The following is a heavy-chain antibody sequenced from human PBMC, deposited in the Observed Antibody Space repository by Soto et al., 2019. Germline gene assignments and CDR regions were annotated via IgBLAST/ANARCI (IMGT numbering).Heavy chain of an antibody. J-gene: IGHJ4*01. D-gene: IGHD1-1*01. Sequence: PGGSLRLSCAASGFTFNKYSMNWVRQAPGKGLEWVSSITSKTGDQYYADSVKGRFTFSRDNARRSLYVQMNSLRAEDTAVYYCARSGLPLIEILDYWGHGTLVTVSS. V-gene: IGHV3-21*04. CDR1: GFTFNKYS. CDR3: ARSGLPLIEILDY. CDR2: ITSKTGDQ.